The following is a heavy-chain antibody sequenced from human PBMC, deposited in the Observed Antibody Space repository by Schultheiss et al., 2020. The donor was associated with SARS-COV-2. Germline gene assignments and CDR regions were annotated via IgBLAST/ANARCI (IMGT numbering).Heavy chain of an antibody. CDR2: ISSSSSYI. D-gene: IGHD1-26*01. V-gene: IGHV3-21*01. CDR3: ARDRRIVGAYGDWFDP. J-gene: IGHJ5*02. Sequence: GGSLRLSCAASGFTFSSYAMNWVRQAPGKGLEWVSSISSSSSYIYYADSVKGRFTISRDNSKNTLYLQMNSLRAEDTAVYYCARDRRIVGAYGDWFDPWGQGTLVTVSS. CDR1: GFTFSSYA.